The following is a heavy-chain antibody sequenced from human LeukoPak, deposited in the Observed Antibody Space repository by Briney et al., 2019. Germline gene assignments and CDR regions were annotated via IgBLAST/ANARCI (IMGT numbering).Heavy chain of an antibody. Sequence: PSETLSLTCAVYGGSFSGYYWSWIRQPPGKGLEWIGEINHSGSTNYNPSLKSRVTISVDTSKNQFSLKLSSVTAADTAVYYCARHKPGAQRGHGLFTMVRGADNWFDPWGQGTLVTVSS. J-gene: IGHJ5*02. CDR1: GGSFSGYY. D-gene: IGHD3-10*01. V-gene: IGHV4-34*01. CDR2: INHSGST. CDR3: ARHKPGAQRGHGLFTMVRGADNWFDP.